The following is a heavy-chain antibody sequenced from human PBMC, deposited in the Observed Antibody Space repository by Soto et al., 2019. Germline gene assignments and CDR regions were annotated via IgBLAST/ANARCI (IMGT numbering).Heavy chain of an antibody. Sequence: QVQLVQSGAEVKKPGASVKVSCRSSGYTFSTYGISWVRQAPGQGLEWMGWISAYNGNTNYAQKLQGRVTMTTDTSTNTAYMELRSLRSDDTAVYFCARVYCSGAICYPSDFWGQGTLVTVSS. D-gene: IGHD2-15*01. V-gene: IGHV1-18*04. J-gene: IGHJ4*02. CDR1: GYTFSTYG. CDR3: ARVYCSGAICYPSDF. CDR2: ISAYNGNT.